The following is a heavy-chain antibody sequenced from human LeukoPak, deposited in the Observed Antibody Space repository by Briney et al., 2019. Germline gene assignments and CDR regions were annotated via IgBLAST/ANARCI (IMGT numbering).Heavy chain of an antibody. Sequence: GGSLRLSCAASGLTFSSYAMSWVRQAPGKGLEWVSAISGSGGSTYYADSVKGRFAISRDNSKNTLYLQMNSLRAEDTAVYHCGRLHPTDNWFDPWGQGTLVTVSS. CDR1: GLTFSSYA. D-gene: IGHD4-11*01. CDR3: GRLHPTDNWFDP. V-gene: IGHV3-23*01. CDR2: ISGSGGST. J-gene: IGHJ5*02.